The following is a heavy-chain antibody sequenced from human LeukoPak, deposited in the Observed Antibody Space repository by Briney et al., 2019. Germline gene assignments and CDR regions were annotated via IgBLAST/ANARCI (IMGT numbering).Heavy chain of an antibody. CDR3: ARPSDYGDFFSNFDY. CDR2: IYHSGNT. V-gene: IGHV4-38-2*02. D-gene: IGHD4-17*01. CDR1: GYSITSGYY. Sequence: PSETLSLTCTVSGYSITSGYYWGWIRQPPGKGLEWIGSIYHSGNTYYNPSLKSRVTIAIDASKNHFSLKLSSVTAADTAVYYCARPSDYGDFFSNFDYWGLGTLVTVSS. J-gene: IGHJ4*02.